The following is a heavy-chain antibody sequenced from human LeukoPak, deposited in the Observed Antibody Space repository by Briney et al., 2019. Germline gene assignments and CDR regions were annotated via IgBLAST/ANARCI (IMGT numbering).Heavy chain of an antibody. J-gene: IGHJ4*02. CDR2: ISHDGSNK. D-gene: IGHD3-9*01. Sequence: GGSLRLSCAASGFTFSSYGMHWVRQAPGKGLEWVAVISHDGSNKYYSDSVKGRFTISRDNSKNTLFLQMNSLRAEDTAVYHCTKNSHDVLTGYYWLIDYWGQGTLVTVSS. CDR1: GFTFSSYG. CDR3: TKNSHDVLTGYYWLIDY. V-gene: IGHV3-30*18.